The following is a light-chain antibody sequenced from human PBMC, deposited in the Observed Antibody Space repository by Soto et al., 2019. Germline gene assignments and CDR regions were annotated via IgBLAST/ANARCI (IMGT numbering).Light chain of an antibody. Sequence: EIVLTQSPGTLSLSPGERATLSCGASQSVTSNYLAWYQQKPGQAPRLLIFGASIRVKGIPDRFIGSGSGTDFILTISRLVPEDFAVYYCQHYVTSLTTFGQGTKVEVK. CDR2: GAS. CDR3: QHYVTSLTT. V-gene: IGKV3-20*01. J-gene: IGKJ1*01. CDR1: QSVTSNY.